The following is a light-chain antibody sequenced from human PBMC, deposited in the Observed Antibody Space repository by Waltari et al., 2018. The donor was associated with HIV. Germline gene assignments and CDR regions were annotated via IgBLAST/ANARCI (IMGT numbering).Light chain of an antibody. Sequence: QAVVTQEPSLTVSPGGTVTLTCGSSTGPVTSGHHPYWFQQRPGQAPRTPIYDATNKFSWTPARFSGSLLGGKAALTLSGAQPDDEADYYCLLSYSGARPWVFGGGTKLTVL. J-gene: IGLJ3*02. CDR2: DAT. V-gene: IGLV7-46*01. CDR1: TGPVTSGHH. CDR3: LLSYSGARPWV.